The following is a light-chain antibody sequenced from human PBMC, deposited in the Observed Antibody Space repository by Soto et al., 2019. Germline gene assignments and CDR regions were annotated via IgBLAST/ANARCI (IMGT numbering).Light chain of an antibody. Sequence: DIVMTQSPDCLAVSLGERATINCKSSQSVLYNTNNKNYLAWYQQKPGQPPKLLIYWASTRESGVPDRFSGSGSGTDFTLPISSLQAEDVAVYYCQQYYVTPLTFGGGTKVEIK. CDR2: WAS. CDR3: QQYYVTPLT. CDR1: QSVLYNTNNKNY. V-gene: IGKV4-1*01. J-gene: IGKJ4*01.